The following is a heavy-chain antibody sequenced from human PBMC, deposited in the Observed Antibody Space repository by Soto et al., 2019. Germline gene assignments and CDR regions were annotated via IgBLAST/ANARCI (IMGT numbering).Heavy chain of an antibody. CDR3: ARGAFTFGGVIVILYYYYGMDV. D-gene: IGHD3-16*02. Sequence: SETLSLTCAVYGGSFSGYYRSWIRQPPGKGLEWIWEINHSGNTTYNPSLKSRVTISVDKSKNQFSLKLSSGTAAETAVYYCARGAFTFGGVIVILYYYYGMDVWGQGTTVTVSS. CDR1: GGSFSGYY. CDR2: INHSGNT. V-gene: IGHV4-34*01. J-gene: IGHJ6*02.